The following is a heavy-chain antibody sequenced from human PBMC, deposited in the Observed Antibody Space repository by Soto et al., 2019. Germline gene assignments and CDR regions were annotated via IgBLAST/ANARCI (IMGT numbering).Heavy chain of an antibody. CDR3: ASTTYYDFWSGYLYYYGMDV. J-gene: IGHJ6*02. Sequence: EVQLVESGGGLVQPGGSLRLSCAASGFTFSSYSMNWVHQAPGKGLEWVSYISSSSSTIYYADSVKGRFTISRDNAKNSLYLQMNSLRDEDTAVYYCASTTYYDFWSGYLYYYGMDVWGQGTTVTVSS. CDR2: ISSSSSTI. CDR1: GFTFSSYS. V-gene: IGHV3-48*02. D-gene: IGHD3-3*01.